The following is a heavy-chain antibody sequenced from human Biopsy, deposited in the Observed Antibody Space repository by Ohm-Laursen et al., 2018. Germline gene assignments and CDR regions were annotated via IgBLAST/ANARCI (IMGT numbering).Heavy chain of an antibody. CDR1: GFNFSAYG. J-gene: IGHJ4*02. CDR3: VTDRLDDITKVRGIMTD. Sequence: SLRLSCSASGFNFSAYGMHWVRQAPDKGLEWVALTWDDGSHQYYADSVKGRFTLSRDNSKNSLYLHINTLRVEDTAVYYCVTDRLDDITKVRGIMTDWGQGTLVIVSS. CDR2: TWDDGSHQ. D-gene: IGHD3-10*01. V-gene: IGHV3-33*01.